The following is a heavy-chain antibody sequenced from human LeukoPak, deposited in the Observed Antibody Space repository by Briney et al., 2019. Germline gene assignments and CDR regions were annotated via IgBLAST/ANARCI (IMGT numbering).Heavy chain of an antibody. D-gene: IGHD3-10*01. CDR3: AKRASGSGTSLYYFDY. Sequence: PGGSLRLSCAASGFTFSSYAMSWVRQAPGKGLEWVSVISNNGGSTFYADSVKGRFTISRDNSKNTLYLQMNSLRAEDTAVYYCAKRASGSGTSLYYFDYWGQGTLVTVSS. J-gene: IGHJ4*02. CDR2: ISNNGGST. CDR1: GFTFSSYA. V-gene: IGHV3-23*01.